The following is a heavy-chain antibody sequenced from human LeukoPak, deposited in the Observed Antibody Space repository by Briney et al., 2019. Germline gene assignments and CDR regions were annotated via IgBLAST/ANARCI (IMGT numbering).Heavy chain of an antibody. CDR1: GYTFTSYG. CDR3: ARVLLWFGEPSHIDY. V-gene: IGHV1-18*01. D-gene: IGHD3-10*01. J-gene: IGHJ4*02. Sequence: GASVKVSCKASGYTFTSYGISWVRQAPGQGLEWMGWITAYNDNTNYAQKLQGRVTMTTDTSTSTAYMELRSLRSDDTAVYYCARVLLWFGEPSHIDYWGQGTLVTVSS. CDR2: ITAYNDNT.